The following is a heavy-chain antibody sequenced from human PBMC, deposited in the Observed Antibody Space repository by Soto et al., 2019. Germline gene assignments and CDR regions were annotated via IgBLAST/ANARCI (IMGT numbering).Heavy chain of an antibody. V-gene: IGHV4-61*01. CDR2: ISYSGST. Sequence: PSETLSLTCTVSGGSVSSGSYYWSWIRQPPGKGLEWIGYISYSGSTNYNPSLKSRVTTSVDTSKNQFSLNLSSVTAADTAVYYCARGADYIGVFDYWGQGTLVTVSS. D-gene: IGHD2-2*02. CDR3: ARGADYIGVFDY. J-gene: IGHJ4*02. CDR1: GGSVSSGSYY.